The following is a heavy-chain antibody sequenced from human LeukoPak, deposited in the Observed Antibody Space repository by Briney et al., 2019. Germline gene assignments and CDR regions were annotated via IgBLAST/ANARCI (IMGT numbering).Heavy chain of an antibody. Sequence: PGGSLRLSCAVFGSGFPFSKAWMSWVRQAPGKGLEWVANIKQDGSEKYYVDSVKGRFTISGDNAKNSLYLQMNSLRAEDTAVYYCARETPHQTIGYGMDVWGQGTTVTVSS. CDR3: ARETPHQTIGYGMDV. CDR2: IKQDGSEK. J-gene: IGHJ6*02. D-gene: IGHD5-24*01. CDR1: GFPFSKAW. V-gene: IGHV3-7*01.